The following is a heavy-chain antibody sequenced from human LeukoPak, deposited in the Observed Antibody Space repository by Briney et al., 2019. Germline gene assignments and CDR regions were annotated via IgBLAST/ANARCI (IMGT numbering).Heavy chain of an antibody. V-gene: IGHV3-21*03. CDR2: ISSSSYDM. CDR1: GFTFSTYS. D-gene: IGHD5-24*01. Sequence: GGSLRLSCAASGFTFSTYSMNWIRQVPGKGLEWVSSISSSSYDMYYTDSVKGRFTISRDNAKNLLYLQMDSLRAEDTGVYYCARGEKSGDYWGQGTLVTVSS. CDR3: ARGEKSGDY. J-gene: IGHJ4*02.